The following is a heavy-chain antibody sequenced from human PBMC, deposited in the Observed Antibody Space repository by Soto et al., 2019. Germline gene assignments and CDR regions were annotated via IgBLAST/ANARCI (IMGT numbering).Heavy chain of an antibody. CDR2: INPHSGDT. D-gene: IGHD3-16*01. Sequence: QVLLVQSGAEVKKPGASVKVSCESSGYTFTGYYLHWVRQAPGQGLEWMGWINPHSGDTNYAPKFQGRVAMARDTSSSTAYMELNRLSSDDTAVYFCARQGLTLGGYFDSWGQGNLVAVSS. CDR1: GYTFTGYY. J-gene: IGHJ4*02. V-gene: IGHV1-2*02. CDR3: ARQGLTLGGYFDS.